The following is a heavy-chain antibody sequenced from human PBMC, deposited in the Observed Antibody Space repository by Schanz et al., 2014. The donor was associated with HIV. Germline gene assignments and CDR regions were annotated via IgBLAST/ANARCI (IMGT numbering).Heavy chain of an antibody. D-gene: IGHD3-22*01. V-gene: IGHV3-23*01. CDR3: AKGRGTYSSGYYDPPDY. Sequence: VQLLESGGGLIQPGGSLRLSCTAFGFTFSTYAMTWVRQAPGKGLEWVSTVIGSGGITYYADSVKGRFTISRDNSKNTLYLQMSSLRVEDTAVYYCAKGRGTYSSGYYDPPDYWGQGTLVTVSS. CDR1: GFTFSTYA. CDR2: VIGSGGIT. J-gene: IGHJ4*02.